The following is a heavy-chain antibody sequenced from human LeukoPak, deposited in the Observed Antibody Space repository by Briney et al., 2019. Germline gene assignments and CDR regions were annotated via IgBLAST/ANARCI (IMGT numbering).Heavy chain of an antibody. Sequence: SETLSLTCTVSGGSISSSSYYWGWIRQPPGKGLEWIGSIYYSGSTYYNPSLKSRVTISVDTSKNQFSLKLSSVTAADTAVYYCVYDFWSGYSRDAFDIWGQGTMVTVSS. J-gene: IGHJ3*02. D-gene: IGHD3-3*01. CDR3: VYDFWSGYSRDAFDI. V-gene: IGHV4-39*07. CDR1: GGSISSSSYY. CDR2: IYYSGST.